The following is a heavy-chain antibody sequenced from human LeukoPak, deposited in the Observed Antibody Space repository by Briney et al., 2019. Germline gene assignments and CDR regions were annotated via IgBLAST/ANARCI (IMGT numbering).Heavy chain of an antibody. D-gene: IGHD3-22*01. V-gene: IGHV3-30-3*01. CDR1: GFTFSSYA. J-gene: IGHJ4*02. CDR2: ISYDGSNK. CDR3: ARDYYYDSSGYYWP. Sequence: PGRSLRLSCAASGFTFSSYAMHWVRQAPGKGLEWVAVISYDGSNKYYADSVKGRFTISRDNSKNMLYLQMNSLRAEDTAVYYCARDYYYDSSGYYWPWGQGTLVTVSS.